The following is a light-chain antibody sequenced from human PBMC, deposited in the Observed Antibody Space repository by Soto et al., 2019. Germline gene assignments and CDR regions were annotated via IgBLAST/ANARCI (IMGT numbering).Light chain of an antibody. V-gene: IGLV2-14*01. Sequence: QSALTQPASVSGSPGPSITISCTGTSSDVGAYNYVSWYQQHPGKDPKLMIFEVSDRPSGVSNRFSGSRSGNTASLTISRRQAEDEADYYCSSYTSSNTLVFGGGTKLTVL. J-gene: IGLJ2*01. CDR2: EVS. CDR1: SSDVGAYNY. CDR3: SSYTSSNTLV.